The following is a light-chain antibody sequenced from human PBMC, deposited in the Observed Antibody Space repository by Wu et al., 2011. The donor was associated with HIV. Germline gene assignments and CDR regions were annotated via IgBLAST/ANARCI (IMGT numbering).Light chain of an antibody. CDR3: QQYNNWPPNS. CDR2: GAS. CDR1: QSVSSN. V-gene: IGKV3-15*01. J-gene: IGKJ2*03. Sequence: EIVMTQSPATLSVSPGERATLSCRASQSVSSNLAWYQQEPGQAPRLLIYGASTRATGIPARFSGSGSGTEFTLTISSLQSEDFAVYYCQQYNNWPPNSFGQGTKLE.